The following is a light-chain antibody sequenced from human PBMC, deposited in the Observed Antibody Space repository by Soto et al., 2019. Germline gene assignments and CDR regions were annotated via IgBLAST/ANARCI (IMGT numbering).Light chain of an antibody. CDR2: WAS. CDR3: QQYYSTPYT. CDR1: QSVFYSSNDKNY. Sequence: DIVMTQSPDSLPVSLGERATITCKSSQSVFYSSNDKNYLSWYQQKPGQPPKLLIYWASTRESGVPDRFSGSGSGTDFTLTISSRQAEDVAVYYCQQYYSTPYTFGQGTKLEIK. V-gene: IGKV4-1*01. J-gene: IGKJ2*01.